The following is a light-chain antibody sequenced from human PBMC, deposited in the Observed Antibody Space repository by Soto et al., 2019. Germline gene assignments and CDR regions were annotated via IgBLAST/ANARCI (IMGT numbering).Light chain of an antibody. CDR1: QTLSNS. CDR3: QQYSKWPT. CDR2: DTS. Sequence: EIALTQSTGTLSLSPGERATLSCRASQTLSNSFIAWYQHKPGQAPRLLVYDTSTRATGIPARFSGSGTGTDFTLTISSLQSEDFAVYYCQQYSKWPTFGRGTKV. J-gene: IGKJ1*01. V-gene: IGKV3-15*01.